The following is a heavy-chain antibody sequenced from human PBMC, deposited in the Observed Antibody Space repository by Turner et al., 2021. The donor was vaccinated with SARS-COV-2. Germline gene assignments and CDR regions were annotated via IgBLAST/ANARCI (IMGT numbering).Heavy chain of an antibody. CDR3: AKDSGAVDGSFDF. Sequence: QVQLEQSGTEARKPGASVKDSCRAAGYRFNGYYIHWVRQAPGQGREWMGWINPNTGATNYAQKSQGRVTLTRDTSIRTVYMELTRLRADDTAVYYCAKDSGAVDGSFDFWGQGSLVAVSS. V-gene: IGHV1-2*02. CDR2: INPNTGAT. J-gene: IGHJ4*02. D-gene: IGHD3-10*01. CDR1: GYRFNGYY.